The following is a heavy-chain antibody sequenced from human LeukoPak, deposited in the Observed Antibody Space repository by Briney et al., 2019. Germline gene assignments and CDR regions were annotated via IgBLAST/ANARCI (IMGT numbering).Heavy chain of an antibody. J-gene: IGHJ4*02. CDR3: ARERTTRVVDY. D-gene: IGHD1-14*01. CDR2: IYYSGST. Sequence: KTSETLSLTCTVSGGSISSYYWSWIRQPPGKGLEWIGYIYYSGSTNYNPSLKSRVTISVDTSKNQFSLKLSSVTAADTAVYYCARERTTRVVDYWGQGTLVTVSS. CDR1: GGSISSYY. V-gene: IGHV4-59*12.